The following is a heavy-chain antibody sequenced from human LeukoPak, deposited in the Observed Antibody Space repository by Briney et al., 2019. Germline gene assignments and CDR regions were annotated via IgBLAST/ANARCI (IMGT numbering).Heavy chain of an antibody. CDR3: ARDGGSYLQPTDY. CDR2: ITGSGDST. J-gene: IGHJ4*02. V-gene: IGHV3-23*01. Sequence: GGSLRLSCAASGFTFTTYAMSWVRQGPGKGLEWVSSITGSGDSTYYADSVKGRFTISRDNSKNTLYLQMNSLRAEDTAVYHCARDGGSYLQPTDYWGQGTLVTVSS. D-gene: IGHD1-26*01. CDR1: GFTFTTYA.